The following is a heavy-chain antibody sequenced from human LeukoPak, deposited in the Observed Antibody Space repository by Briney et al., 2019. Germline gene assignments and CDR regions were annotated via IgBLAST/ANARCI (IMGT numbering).Heavy chain of an antibody. CDR2: ISGSGGST. Sequence: AGGSLRLSCAASGFTFSSYAMSWVRQAPGKGLEWVSAISGSGGSTYYADSVKGRFTISRDNSKNTLYLQMNSLRAEDTAVYYCAKDILTGFYTPYYYYYGMDVWGQGTTVTVSS. V-gene: IGHV3-23*01. D-gene: IGHD3-9*01. CDR1: GFTFSSYA. J-gene: IGHJ6*02. CDR3: AKDILTGFYTPYYYYYGMDV.